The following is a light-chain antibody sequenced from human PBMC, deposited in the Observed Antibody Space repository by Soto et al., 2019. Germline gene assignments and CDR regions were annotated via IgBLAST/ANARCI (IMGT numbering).Light chain of an antibody. J-gene: IGKJ1*01. CDR1: QSISSW. Sequence: DIQMTHSPSTLSASVLYIVTITFRASQSISSWLALFQQKPGKAPKLLMYDASSLESGVPSRFSGSGSGTEFTLTISSLQPDDFATYYCQKYGTYLWKFGQGTKVDI. CDR2: DAS. V-gene: IGKV1-5*01. CDR3: QKYGTYLWK.